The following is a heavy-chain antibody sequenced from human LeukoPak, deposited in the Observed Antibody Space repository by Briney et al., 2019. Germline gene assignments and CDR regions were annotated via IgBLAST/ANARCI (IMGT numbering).Heavy chain of an antibody. CDR2: VYYSGST. CDR1: GYSISDYY. Sequence: PSETLSLTCTVSGYSISDYYWSWIRQSPGKGLEWIGEVYYSGSTHYNPSLKSRVTISIDTSQNQFSLRLRSVTAADTAVYYCARELDCNGGWFDPWGPGTLVIVSP. CDR3: ARELDCNGGWFDP. V-gene: IGHV4-59*01. J-gene: IGHJ5*02. D-gene: IGHD2-21*02.